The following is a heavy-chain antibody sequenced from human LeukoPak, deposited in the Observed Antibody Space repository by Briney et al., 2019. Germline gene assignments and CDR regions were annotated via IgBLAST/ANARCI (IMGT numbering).Heavy chain of an antibody. Sequence: GESLKISRKGSGYTFTSYWIGWVRQMPGKGLEWMGIVHPGDSDTRYSPSFQGQITISVDKSISTAYLQWSSLKASDTAMYYCARSPRNYYDYWGQGTLVTVSS. CDR1: GYTFTSYW. J-gene: IGHJ4*02. CDR2: VHPGDSDT. V-gene: IGHV5-51*01. CDR3: ARSPRNYYDY.